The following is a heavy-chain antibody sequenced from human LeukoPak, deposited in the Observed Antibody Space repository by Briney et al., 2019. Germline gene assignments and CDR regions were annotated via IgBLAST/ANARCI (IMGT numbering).Heavy chain of an antibody. D-gene: IGHD3-22*01. V-gene: IGHV3-23*01. CDR2: ISGSGGGT. CDR1: GFSFSSYA. Sequence: GGSLRLSCAASGFSFSSYAMSWVRQAPGKGLEWVSAISGSGGGTYYADSVKGRFTISRDNSKNTLYLQMNSLRAEDTAVYYCAKDWGGITMIVVPIAEAFDIWGQGTMVTVSS. CDR3: AKDWGGITMIVVPIAEAFDI. J-gene: IGHJ3*02.